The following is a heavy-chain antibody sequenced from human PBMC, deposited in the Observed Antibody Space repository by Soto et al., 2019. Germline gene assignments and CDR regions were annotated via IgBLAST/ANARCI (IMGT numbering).Heavy chain of an antibody. CDR1: GGSISSYY. D-gene: IGHD3-10*01. CDR3: ARLPRGQYYFYY. V-gene: IGHV4-59*01. CDR2: IYYSGST. Sequence: SETLSLTCTVSGGSISSYYWSWIRQPPGKGLEWIGYIYYSGSTNYNPSLKSRVTISVDTSKNQFSLKLSSVTAADTAVYYCARLPRGQYYFYYWGQGTLVPVSS. J-gene: IGHJ4*02.